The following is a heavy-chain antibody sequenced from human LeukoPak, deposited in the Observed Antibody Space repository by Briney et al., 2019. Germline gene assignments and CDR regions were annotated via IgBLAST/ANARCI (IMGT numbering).Heavy chain of an antibody. J-gene: IGHJ3*02. D-gene: IGHD2-2*01. CDR2: ISSSGSTI. CDR3: ARDVVVPAAPWAVTDINAFDI. CDR1: GFTFSDYY. V-gene: IGHV3-11*01. Sequence: PGGSLRLSCAASGFTFSDYYMSWIRQAPGKGLEWVSYISSSGSTIYYADSVKGRFTISRDNAKNSLYLQMNSLRAEDTAVYYCARDVVVPAAPWAVTDINAFDIWGQGTMVTVSS.